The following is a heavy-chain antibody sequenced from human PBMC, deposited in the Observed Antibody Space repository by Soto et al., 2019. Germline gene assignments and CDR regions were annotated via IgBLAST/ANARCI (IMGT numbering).Heavy chain of an antibody. CDR3: ARGIATGQLDP. J-gene: IGHJ5*02. CDR2: INPDNGNT. CDR1: GYTFTRYT. V-gene: IGHV1-3*01. Sequence: ASVKVSCKASGYTFTRYTMNWVRQAPGQRLEWMGWINPDNGNTKSSQKFQDRIIITRDTSASTAYMDLSSLRSEDTAVYYCARGIATGQLDPWGQGTLVTVSS. D-gene: IGHD2-15*01.